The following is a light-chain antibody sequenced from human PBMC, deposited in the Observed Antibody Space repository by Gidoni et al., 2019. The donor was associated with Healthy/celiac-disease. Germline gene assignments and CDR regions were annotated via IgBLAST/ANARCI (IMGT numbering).Light chain of an antibody. V-gene: IGKV1-5*01. CDR2: DAS. CDR1: QSISSW. J-gene: IGKJ3*01. CDR3: QQYNSYSHFT. Sequence: DIQMTQSPSTLSASVGDRVTITCRASQSISSWLAWYQQKPGKAPKLLIYDASSLESGVPSRFSGSGSGTEFTLTISSLQPDDFATYYCQQYNSYSHFTFGPXTKVDIK.